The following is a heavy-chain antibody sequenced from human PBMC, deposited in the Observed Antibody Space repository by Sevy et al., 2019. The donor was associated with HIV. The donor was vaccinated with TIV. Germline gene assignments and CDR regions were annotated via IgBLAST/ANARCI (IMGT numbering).Heavy chain of an antibody. CDR2: IYYSGST. CDR1: GCSISPYY. CDR3: ARGGGLTDYGMDV. Sequence: SETLSLTCTVSGCSISPYYLNWIRQPPGKGLEWIGDIYYSGSTNYNPSLKRRVTISVDTSKNQFSLKLNSVTAADTAVYFCARGGGLTDYGMDVWGQGTTVTVSS. J-gene: IGHJ6*02. D-gene: IGHD3-16*01. V-gene: IGHV4-59*01.